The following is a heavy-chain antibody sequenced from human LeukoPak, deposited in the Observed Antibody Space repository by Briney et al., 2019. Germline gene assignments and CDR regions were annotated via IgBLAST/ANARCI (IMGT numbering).Heavy chain of an antibody. Sequence: GASVKVSCKASGGTFSSYAISWVRQAPGQGLEWMGGIIPIFGTANYAQKFQGRVTITADKSTSTAYMELSSMRSEDTAVYYCARGLPVDIVATITGPFDYWGKGTLVTVSS. J-gene: IGHJ4*02. V-gene: IGHV1-69*06. CDR1: GGTFSSYA. CDR3: ARGLPVDIVATITGPFDY. D-gene: IGHD5-12*01. CDR2: IIPIFGTA.